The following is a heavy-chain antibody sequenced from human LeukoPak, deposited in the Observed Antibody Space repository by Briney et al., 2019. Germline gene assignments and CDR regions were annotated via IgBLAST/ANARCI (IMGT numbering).Heavy chain of an antibody. Sequence: GGSLRLSCVASGLTFSSYAMSWVRQAPGKGLEWVSDLNGSGGTTNYADSVKGRFTISRDNFRNTLYLQMNSLRAEDTAEYYCARGGYGGRIDLWGQGTQVTVSS. V-gene: IGHV3-23*01. CDR2: LNGSGGTT. J-gene: IGHJ5*02. CDR3: ARGGYGGRIDL. CDR1: GLTFSSYA. D-gene: IGHD2-15*01.